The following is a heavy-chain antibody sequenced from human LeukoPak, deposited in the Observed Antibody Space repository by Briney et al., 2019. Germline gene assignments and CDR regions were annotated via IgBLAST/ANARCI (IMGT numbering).Heavy chain of an antibody. V-gene: IGHV4-34*01. D-gene: IGHD5-18*01. Sequence: PSETLSLTCAVYGGSFSGYYWSWIRQPPGKGLEWIGEINHSGSTIYNPSLKSRVTISVDTSKNQFSLKLSSVTAADTAVYYCARGRAAMARPFDYWGQGTLVTVSS. CDR1: GGSFSGYY. J-gene: IGHJ4*02. CDR3: ARGRAAMARPFDY. CDR2: INHSGST.